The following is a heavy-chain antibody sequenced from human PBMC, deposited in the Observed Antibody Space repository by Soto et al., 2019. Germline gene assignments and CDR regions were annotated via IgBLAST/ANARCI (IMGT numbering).Heavy chain of an antibody. CDR3: AKDLQDDYGDNSVGG. J-gene: IGHJ4*02. CDR1: GFTFSSYG. Sequence: QVQLVESGGGVVQPGRSLRLSCAASGFTFSSYGMHWVRQAPGKGLEWVAVISYDGSNKYYADSVKGRFTISRDNSKNTLYLQMNSLRAEDTAVYYCAKDLQDDYGDNSVGGWGQGTLVTVSS. D-gene: IGHD4-17*01. CDR2: ISYDGSNK. V-gene: IGHV3-30*18.